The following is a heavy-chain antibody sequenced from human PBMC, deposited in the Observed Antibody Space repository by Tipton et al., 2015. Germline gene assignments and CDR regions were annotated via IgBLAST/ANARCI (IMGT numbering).Heavy chain of an antibody. CDR2: MYSSGST. CDR1: GGSISSRTYY. Sequence: TLSLTCTVSGGSISSRTYYWGWIRQSPGRGLESIGSMYSSGSTYCNPSLKSRVTISVDTSKNQFSLMLTSVTAADTAVYFCARLRDYGDYDAFDLWGQGTKVTVS. D-gene: IGHD4-17*01. V-gene: IGHV4-39*01. CDR3: ARLRDYGDYDAFDL. J-gene: IGHJ3*01.